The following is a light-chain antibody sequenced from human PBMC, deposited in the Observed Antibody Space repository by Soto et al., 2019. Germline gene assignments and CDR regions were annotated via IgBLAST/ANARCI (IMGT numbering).Light chain of an antibody. Sequence: IRMTQSPSSLSASVGDRVNITCRASQSISSYLNWYQQKPGKAPKLLIYAASSLQSGVPSRFSGGGSGTDFTLTISSLQPEDSATYYCQQSYSSPPWTFGQGTKVDIK. V-gene: IGKV1-39*01. CDR2: AAS. CDR1: QSISSY. CDR3: QQSYSSPPWT. J-gene: IGKJ1*01.